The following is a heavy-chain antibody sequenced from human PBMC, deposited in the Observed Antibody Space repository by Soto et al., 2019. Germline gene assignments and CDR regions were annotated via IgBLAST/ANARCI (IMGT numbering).Heavy chain of an antibody. J-gene: IGHJ6*02. D-gene: IGHD2-2*01. CDR1: GGTYGSYA. CDR3: ARSQGSSTSLEIYYYYYYGMDV. V-gene: IGHV1-69*01. Sequence: QVQLVKSGAEVKKPGSSVKVSCKASGGTYGSYAISWVRQAPGQGLEWMGGIIPIPGTANYAQKFQGRVTIAADESTSTAYMELSSLRSEDTAVYYCARSQGSSTSLEIYYYYYYGMDVCGQGTTVTVSS. CDR2: IIPIPGTA.